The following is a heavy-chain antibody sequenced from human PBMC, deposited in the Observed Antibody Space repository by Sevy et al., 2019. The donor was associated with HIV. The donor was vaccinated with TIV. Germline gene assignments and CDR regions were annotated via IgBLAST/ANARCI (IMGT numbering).Heavy chain of an antibody. D-gene: IGHD3-3*01. CDR3: AKDVPDQSWYDDFWSGSPCFDY. CDR2: MSGRGGGT. Sequence: GGSLRLSCAASGFSFGTHAMSWVRQAPGKGLEWVSGMSGRGGGTGYGDSVKGRFTISRDNSKNTLFLQMNALRADDRAVYYGAKDVPDQSWYDDFWSGSPCFDYWGRGILVTVSS. CDR1: GFSFGTHA. J-gene: IGHJ4*02. V-gene: IGHV3-23*01.